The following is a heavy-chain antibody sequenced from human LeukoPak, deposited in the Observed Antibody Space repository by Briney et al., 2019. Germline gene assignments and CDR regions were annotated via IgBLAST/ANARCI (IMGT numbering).Heavy chain of an antibody. D-gene: IGHD6-19*01. CDR2: IYYSGST. CDR3: ARHVKWLVLGNYFDY. CDR1: GGSISSYY. V-gene: IGHV4-59*08. Sequence: PSETLSLTCTVSGGSISSYYWSWIRQPPGKGLEWIGYIYYSGSTNYNPSLKSRVTISVDTSKNQFSLKLSSVTAADTAVYYCARHVKWLVLGNYFDYWGQGTLVTVSS. J-gene: IGHJ4*02.